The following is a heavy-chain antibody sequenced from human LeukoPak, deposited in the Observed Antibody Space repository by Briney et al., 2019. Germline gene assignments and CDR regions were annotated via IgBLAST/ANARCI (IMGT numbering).Heavy chain of an antibody. CDR1: GYTFTGYY. D-gene: IGHD3-9*01. J-gene: IGHJ4*02. CDR3: ARVGWDYDILTLGPYFDY. V-gene: IGHV1-2*02. CDR2: INPNSGGT. Sequence: ASVKVSCKTSGYTFTGYYMHWVRQAPGQGLEWMGWINPNSGGTNYAQKFQGRVTMTRDTSISTAYMELSRLRSDDTAVYYCARVGWDYDILTLGPYFDYWGQGTLVTVSS.